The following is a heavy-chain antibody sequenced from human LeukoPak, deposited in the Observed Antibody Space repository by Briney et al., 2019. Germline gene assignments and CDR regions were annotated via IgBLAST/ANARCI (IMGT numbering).Heavy chain of an antibody. CDR3: TRARDTLVRGVIYYSAMDV. CDR1: GFTFGDYA. D-gene: IGHD3-10*01. J-gene: IGHJ6*02. CDR2: IRSKTYGGTT. V-gene: IGHV3-49*03. Sequence: GGSLRLSCTASGFTFGDYAMTWFRQAPGKGLEWVGFIRSKTYGGTTEYAASVKGRFTISRDDSKTIAYLQMNSLKTEDTAVYYCTRARDTLVRGVIYYSAMDVWGQGTTATVSS.